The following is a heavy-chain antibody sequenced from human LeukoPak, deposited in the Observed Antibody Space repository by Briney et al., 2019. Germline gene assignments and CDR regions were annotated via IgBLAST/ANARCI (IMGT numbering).Heavy chain of an antibody. CDR3: ARAFTVTTPYYFDY. Sequence: ASVKVSCKASGGTFSGYAISWVRQAPGQGLEWMGWISAYNGNTNYAQKLQGRVTMTTDTSTSTAYMELRSLRSDDTAVYYCARAFTVTTPYYFDYWGQGTLVTVSS. J-gene: IGHJ4*02. D-gene: IGHD4-17*01. CDR2: ISAYNGNT. V-gene: IGHV1-18*01. CDR1: GGTFSGYA.